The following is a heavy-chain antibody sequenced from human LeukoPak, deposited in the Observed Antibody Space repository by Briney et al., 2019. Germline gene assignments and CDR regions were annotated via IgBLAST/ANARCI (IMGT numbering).Heavy chain of an antibody. Sequence: AGESLKISRSAFGHSFANYWIAWVRQVPGEGLEYMGIIYPDDSNTRYSPSFQGQVTISADKSISTAYLQWSSLKASDTAMYYCAALGSGYYYDYFDYWGQGTLVTVSS. CDR1: GHSFANYW. CDR2: IYPDDSNT. CDR3: AALGSGYYYDYFDY. V-gene: IGHV5-51*01. D-gene: IGHD3-22*01. J-gene: IGHJ4*02.